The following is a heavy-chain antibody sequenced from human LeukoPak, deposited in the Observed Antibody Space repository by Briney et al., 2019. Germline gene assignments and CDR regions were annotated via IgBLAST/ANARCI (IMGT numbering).Heavy chain of an antibody. Sequence: PGGSLRLSCAASGFTFSSYWMSWVRQAPGKGLEWVANIKQDGSEKYYVDSVKGRFTISRDNGKNSLYLQMNSLRAEDTAVYYCARGGRRYYYGSGSYYSPFDIWGQGTMVTVSS. D-gene: IGHD3-10*01. V-gene: IGHV3-7*01. CDR1: GFTFSSYW. CDR3: ARGGRRYYYGSGSYYSPFDI. CDR2: IKQDGSEK. J-gene: IGHJ3*02.